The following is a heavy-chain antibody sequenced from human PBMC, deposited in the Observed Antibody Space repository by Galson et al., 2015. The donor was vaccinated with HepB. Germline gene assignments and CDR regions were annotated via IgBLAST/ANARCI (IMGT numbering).Heavy chain of an antibody. CDR3: VRGTTAPDY. Sequence: SLRLSCAACGFTFTSYGMSWVRQAPGKGLECVSAISRGGDTSDYAASVKGRFTVSRDSTTNTLYLQMNGLRADDTAIYCCVRGTTAPDYWGQGTLVTVSS. D-gene: IGHD2/OR15-2a*01. CDR2: ISRGGDTS. V-gene: IGHV3-23*01. J-gene: IGHJ4*02. CDR1: GFTFTSYG.